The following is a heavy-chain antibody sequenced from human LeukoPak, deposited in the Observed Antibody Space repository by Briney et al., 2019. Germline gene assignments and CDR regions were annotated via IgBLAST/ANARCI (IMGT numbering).Heavy chain of an antibody. CDR3: VSRDAYKPRYFTDV. D-gene: IGHD5-24*01. Sequence: GGSLRLSCAVSGFTFEIAWMNWVRQAPGEGLEWLGRIKSKNDGAATDYAAPVRGRFTISTDDSKNTLYLQMNSLKTEDTAVYYCVSRDAYKPRYFTDVWGKGTTVTVYS. CDR2: IKSKNDGAAT. V-gene: IGHV3-15*01. CDR1: GFTFEIAW. J-gene: IGHJ6*03.